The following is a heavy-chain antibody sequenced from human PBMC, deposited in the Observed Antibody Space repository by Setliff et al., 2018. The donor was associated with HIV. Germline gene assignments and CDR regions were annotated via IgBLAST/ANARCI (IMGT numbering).Heavy chain of an antibody. Sequence: ASVKVSCKASGYTFHYYDIHWVRQAPGQGLEWMGIINPSGGSTSYAQKFQGRVTMTRDTSTSTVYMELSSLRSEDTAVYYCARDYYDSSGYYNDPGYWGQGTLVTVSS. V-gene: IGHV1-46*02. CDR2: INPSGGST. D-gene: IGHD3-22*01. CDR3: ARDYYDSSGYYNDPGY. J-gene: IGHJ4*02. CDR1: GYTFHYYD.